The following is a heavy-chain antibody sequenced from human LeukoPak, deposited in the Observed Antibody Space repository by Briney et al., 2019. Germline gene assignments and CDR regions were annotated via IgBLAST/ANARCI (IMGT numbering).Heavy chain of an antibody. J-gene: IGHJ5*02. CDR2: IWYDGSNK. V-gene: IGHV3-33*08. Sequence: GGSLRLSCAASGFTFSSYGMHWVRQASGKGLEWVAVIWYDGSNKYYADSVKGRFTISRDNSKNTLYLQMNSLRAEDTAVYYCARVPNPYYYDSSGYSSNWFDPWGQGTLVTVSS. D-gene: IGHD3-22*01. CDR3: ARVPNPYYYDSSGYSSNWFDP. CDR1: GFTFSSYG.